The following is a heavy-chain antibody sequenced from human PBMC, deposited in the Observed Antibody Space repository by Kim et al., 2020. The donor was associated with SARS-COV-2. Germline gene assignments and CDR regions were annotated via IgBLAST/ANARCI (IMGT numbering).Heavy chain of an antibody. J-gene: IGHJ6*02. D-gene: IGHD2-2*01. V-gene: IGHV4-34*01. CDR3: ARGVGVVPAAMIYYYYGMDV. Sequence: RVTISVDTSKNQFSLKLSSVTAADTAVYYCARGVGVVPAAMIYYYYGMDVWGQGTTVTVSS.